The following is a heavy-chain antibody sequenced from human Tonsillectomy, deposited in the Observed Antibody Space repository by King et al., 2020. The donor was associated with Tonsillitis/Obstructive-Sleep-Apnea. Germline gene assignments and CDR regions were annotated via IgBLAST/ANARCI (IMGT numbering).Heavy chain of an antibody. V-gene: IGHV3-30*04. CDR2: ISYDGNNK. CDR3: ARMSYYTLDY. Sequence: VQLVESGGGVVQPGRSLRLSCAASGFTFSSYAIHWVRQAPGEGLEWVAVISYDGNNKYYADSVKGRFTISRDNSKNTLYLQMNSLRPEDTAVYYCARMSYYTLDYWGQGTLVTVSS. D-gene: IGHD1-26*01. CDR1: GFTFSSYA. J-gene: IGHJ4*02.